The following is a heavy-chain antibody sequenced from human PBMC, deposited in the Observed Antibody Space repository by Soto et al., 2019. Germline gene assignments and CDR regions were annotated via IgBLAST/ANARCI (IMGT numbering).Heavy chain of an antibody. J-gene: IGHJ3*02. Sequence: EVQLVESGGGLVTPGGSLTLSCAASGFIFNNAWMNWVRQAPWKGLEWVGRIKSKTDGGTTDYAAPVKGRFTISRDDSKNTLYLQMNSLKTEDTAVYYCTHQRWGAFEMWGQGTMVTVSS. V-gene: IGHV3-15*07. CDR2: IKSKTDGGTT. D-gene: IGHD2-2*01. CDR3: THQRWGAFEM. CDR1: GFIFNNAW.